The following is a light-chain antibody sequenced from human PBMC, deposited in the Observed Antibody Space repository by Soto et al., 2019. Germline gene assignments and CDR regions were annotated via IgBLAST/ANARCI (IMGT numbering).Light chain of an antibody. CDR1: SSDVGAYNY. J-gene: IGLJ1*01. CDR3: CSYAGTYIFV. Sequence: SALTQPRSVSGSPGQSVTISCTGTSSDVGAYNYVSWYQQHPDKAPKLIIYDVTQRPSGVPDRFSGSKSGNTASLTISGLQAEDEADYYCCSYAGTYIFVFGTGTKVTVL. V-gene: IGLV2-11*01. CDR2: DVT.